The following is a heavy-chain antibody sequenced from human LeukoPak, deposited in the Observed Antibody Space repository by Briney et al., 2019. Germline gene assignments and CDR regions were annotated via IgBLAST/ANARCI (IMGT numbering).Heavy chain of an antibody. CDR2: ISDSGGNT. CDR3: AKDSTYYYGSGSYPDY. V-gene: IGHV3-23*01. CDR1: GFTFSDYY. D-gene: IGHD3-10*01. J-gene: IGHJ4*02. Sequence: GGSLRLSCAASGFTFSDYYTSWIRQAPGKGLEWVSAISDSGGNTYYADSVEGRFTISRHNSKNTLYLQMNSLRAEDTAVYYCAKDSTYYYGSGSYPDYWGQGTLVTVSS.